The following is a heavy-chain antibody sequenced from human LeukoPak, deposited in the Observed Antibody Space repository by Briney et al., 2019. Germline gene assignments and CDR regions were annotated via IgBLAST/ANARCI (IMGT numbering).Heavy chain of an antibody. J-gene: IGHJ4*02. Sequence: GGSLRLSYETAGFTFSSYVMHWVRRTPGKGLVWVSRISHDGIISYADSVKGRFTISRDNAKNTLLLQMNSLRVEDTAVYYCARDFVFKIDYWGRGTLVTVSS. CDR2: ISHDGII. CDR3: ARDFVFKIDY. CDR1: GFTFSSYV. V-gene: IGHV3-74*01. D-gene: IGHD3-3*01.